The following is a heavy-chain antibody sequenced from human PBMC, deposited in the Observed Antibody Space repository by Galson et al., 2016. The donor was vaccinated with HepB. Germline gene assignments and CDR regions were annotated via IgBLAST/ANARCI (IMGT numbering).Heavy chain of an antibody. CDR3: AGLQIAPAGDKGAADS. CDR1: GGSISSSSYF. D-gene: IGHD6-13*01. Sequence: SETLSLTCSVSGGSISSSSYFWGWIRQPPGKGLEWIGSIYYSGSTFYNPSLKSRVTIFVDTSKNQLSLKLSSVTAADTAVYYCAGLQIAPAGDKGAADSWGQGTLVTVSS. CDR2: IYYSGST. J-gene: IGHJ4*02. V-gene: IGHV4-39*01.